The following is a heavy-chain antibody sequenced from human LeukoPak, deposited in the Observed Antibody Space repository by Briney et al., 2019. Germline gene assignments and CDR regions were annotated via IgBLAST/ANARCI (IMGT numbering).Heavy chain of an antibody. D-gene: IGHD3-22*01. CDR2: ISGSGGST. Sequence: PGGSLRLSCAVSGFTFSDYAMSWVRQAPGKGLEWVSSISGSGGSTYHADSVKGRFTISRDNSKNTLYLQMNSLRAEDTAVYYCAREGNYDSSGYYYVLFDYWGQGTLVTVSS. V-gene: IGHV3-23*01. CDR3: AREGNYDSSGYYYVLFDY. CDR1: GFTFSDYA. J-gene: IGHJ4*02.